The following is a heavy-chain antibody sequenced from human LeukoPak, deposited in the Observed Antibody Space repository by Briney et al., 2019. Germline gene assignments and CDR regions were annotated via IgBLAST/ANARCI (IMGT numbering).Heavy chain of an antibody. CDR3: ARRPYDYLDV. Sequence: SETLSLTCTVSGSSISSSSYHWGWIRQPPGKGLEWIGSGYYSGSTNYNPSLKSRVTISVDTSKNQFSLNLRSVTAADTAVYYCARRPYDYLDVWCRGITVTVSS. V-gene: IGHV4-39*01. CDR1: GSSISSSSYH. CDR2: GYYSGST. J-gene: IGHJ6*03.